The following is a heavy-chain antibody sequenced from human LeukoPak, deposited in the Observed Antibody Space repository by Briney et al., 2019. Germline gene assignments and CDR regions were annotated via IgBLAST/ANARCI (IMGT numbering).Heavy chain of an antibody. Sequence: SETLSLTCTVPGGSISSSSYYWGWIRQPPGKGLEWIGSIYYSGSTYYNPSLKSRVTISVDTSKNQFSLKLSSVTAADTAVYYCARHQRWLQFGEWFDPWGQGTLVTVSS. CDR2: IYYSGST. CDR1: GGSISSSSYY. J-gene: IGHJ5*02. CDR3: ARHQRWLQFGEWFDP. V-gene: IGHV4-39*01. D-gene: IGHD5-24*01.